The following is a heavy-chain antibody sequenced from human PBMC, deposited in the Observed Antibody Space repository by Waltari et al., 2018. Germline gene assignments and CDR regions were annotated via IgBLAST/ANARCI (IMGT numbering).Heavy chain of an antibody. V-gene: IGHV1-2*02. J-gene: IGHJ4*02. D-gene: IGHD3-22*01. CDR3: ATSSDSSGYYPVRY. Sequence: QVQLVQSGAEVKKPGASVTVSCKASGYTFTDYYMHWVRQAPGQGLEWMTWINPNSGVTNYAQKFQGRVAMTRATSISTAYMELSRLTSDDTAVYYCATSSDSSGYYPVRYWGQGTLVTVSS. CDR2: INPNSGVT. CDR1: GYTFTDYY.